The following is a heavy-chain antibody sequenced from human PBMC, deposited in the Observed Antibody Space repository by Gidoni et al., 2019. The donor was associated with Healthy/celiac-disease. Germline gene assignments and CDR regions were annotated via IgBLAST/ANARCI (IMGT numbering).Heavy chain of an antibody. CDR2: IIPILGIA. J-gene: IGHJ4*02. CDR3: ARGPLNGYYDSSGYADY. CDR1: GGTYSSYA. V-gene: IGHV1-69*04. Sequence: QVQLVQSGAEVKKPGSSVKVSCKAGGTYSSYAISWVRQAPAQGLEWRGRIIPILGIANYAQKFQCRVTITADKSTSTAYMELSSLRSEDTAVYYCARGPLNGYYDSSGYADYWGQGTLVTVSS. D-gene: IGHD3-22*01.